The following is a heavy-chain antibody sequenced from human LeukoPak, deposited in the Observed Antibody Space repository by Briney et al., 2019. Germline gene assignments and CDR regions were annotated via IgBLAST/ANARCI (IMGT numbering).Heavy chain of an antibody. CDR1: GFTFSSYW. CDR3: AREIVGGFNPGAY. CDR2: IHRSGST. D-gene: IGHD1-14*01. V-gene: IGHV4-4*02. Sequence: GSLRLSCAASGFTFSSYWMTWVRQPPGKGLEGIGEIHRSGSTNYNPSLQSRVTISIDRSKNQIALELSSVTAADTAVYYCAREIVGGFNPGAYWGQGTLVTVSS. J-gene: IGHJ4*02.